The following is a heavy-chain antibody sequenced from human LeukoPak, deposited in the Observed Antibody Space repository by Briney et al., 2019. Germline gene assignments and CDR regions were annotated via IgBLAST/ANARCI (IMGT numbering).Heavy chain of an antibody. CDR3: AREYGDYSPFDY. Sequence: GGSLRLSCAASGFTFSSYWMHWVRQAPGKGLVWVSRINSDGRSTSFADSVKGRFTISRDNAKNTLYLQMNSLRTEDTAVYYCAREYGDYSPFDYGGQGTLVTVSS. CDR1: GFTFSSYW. J-gene: IGHJ4*02. CDR2: INSDGRST. D-gene: IGHD4-17*01. V-gene: IGHV3-74*01.